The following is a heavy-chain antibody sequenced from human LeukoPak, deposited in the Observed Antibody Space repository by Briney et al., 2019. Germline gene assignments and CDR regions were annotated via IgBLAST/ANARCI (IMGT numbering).Heavy chain of an antibody. Sequence: GGSLRLSCAASGFTFNGAWMNWVRQAPGKGLEWVGRIKTKADGGTTDYAAPGKGRFTISRDDSKYTLYLQRNSLKTEDTAVYYCTTTPTYWGERTLVTVSS. V-gene: IGHV3-15*07. CDR2: IKTKADGGTT. CDR1: GFTFNGAW. CDR3: TTTPTY. J-gene: IGHJ4*02.